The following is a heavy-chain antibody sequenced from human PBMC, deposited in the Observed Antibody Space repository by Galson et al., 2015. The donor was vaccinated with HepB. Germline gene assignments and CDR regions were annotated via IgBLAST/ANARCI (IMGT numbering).Heavy chain of an antibody. CDR2: IIPIFGTA. D-gene: IGHD2-15*01. Sequence: SVKVSCKASGGTFSRYAISWVRQAPGQGLEWMGGIIPIFGTANYAQKFQGRVTITADESTSTAYMELSSLRSEDTAVYYCARVGGKLGYCRGGSCLNWFDPWGQGTLVTVSS. CDR1: GGTFSRYA. V-gene: IGHV1-69*13. CDR3: ARVGGKLGYCRGGSCLNWFDP. J-gene: IGHJ5*02.